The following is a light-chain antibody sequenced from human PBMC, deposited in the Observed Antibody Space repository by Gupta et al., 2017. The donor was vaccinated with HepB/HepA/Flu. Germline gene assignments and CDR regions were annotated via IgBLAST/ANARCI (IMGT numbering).Light chain of an antibody. CDR1: QSVSSY. V-gene: IGKV3-11*01. CDR2: DAS. Sequence: IVLTQSPATLSLSPGERATLSCRASQSVSSYLAWYQQKPGQAPRLLIYDASNRATGIPARFSGSGSGTDFTLTISSREPEDFAVYYCQQRSNWPLTFGGGTKVDIK. J-gene: IGKJ4*01. CDR3: QQRSNWPLT.